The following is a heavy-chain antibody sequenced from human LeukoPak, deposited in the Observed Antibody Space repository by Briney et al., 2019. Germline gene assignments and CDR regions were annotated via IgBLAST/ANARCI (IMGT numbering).Heavy chain of an antibody. CDR2: INDSGVT. CDR3: TRGPVGGARPLRY. D-gene: IGHD6-6*01. Sequence: SETLSLTCAVYGGSFSGYYWTWIRQSPGKGLEWIGEINDSGVTNYNPSLKSRVTISVDTTNNQFSLKMNSVTAADTAVYYCTRGPVGGARPLRYWGQGTLVTVSS. J-gene: IGHJ4*02. V-gene: IGHV4-34*01. CDR1: GGSFSGYY.